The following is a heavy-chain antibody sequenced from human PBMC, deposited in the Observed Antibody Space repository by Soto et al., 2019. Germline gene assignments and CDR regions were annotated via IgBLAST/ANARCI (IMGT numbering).Heavy chain of an antibody. Sequence: GGSLRLSCAASGFTFNNAWMNWVRQAPGKGLEWVGRIKSKTDGGTTDYAAPVKGRFTISRDDSKNTLYLQMNSLKTEDTAVYYCTKVWGSYRRYFDYWGQGTLVTVSS. V-gene: IGHV3-15*07. CDR3: TKVWGSYRRYFDY. CDR2: IKSKTDGGTT. CDR1: GFTFNNAW. D-gene: IGHD3-16*02. J-gene: IGHJ4*02.